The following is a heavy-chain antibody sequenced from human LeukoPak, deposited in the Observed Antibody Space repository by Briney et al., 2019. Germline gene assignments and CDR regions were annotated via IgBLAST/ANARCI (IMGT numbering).Heavy chain of an antibody. D-gene: IGHD5-12*01. CDR1: GGTFSSYA. Sequence: SVKVSCKASGGTFSSYAISWVRQAPGQGFEWMGRIIPILGIANYAQKFQGRVTITADKSTSRAYMELSSLRSEDTAVYYCATTTGGYDAGPFERDAFDIWGQGTMVTVSS. CDR3: ATTTGGYDAGPFERDAFDI. CDR2: IIPILGIA. J-gene: IGHJ3*02. V-gene: IGHV1-69*04.